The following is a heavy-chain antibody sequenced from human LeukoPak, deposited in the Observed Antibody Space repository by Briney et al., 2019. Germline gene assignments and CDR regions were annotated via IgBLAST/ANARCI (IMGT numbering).Heavy chain of an antibody. CDR3: AKEVTMVRAFDY. CDR1: GFTFSSYA. D-gene: IGHD3-10*01. Sequence: PGGSLRLSCAASGFTFSSYAMSWVSRAPGKGLEWVSSISGSGGSTYYADSVKGRFTISRDNSKNTLYLQMNSLRAEDTAVYYCAKEVTMVRAFDYWGQGTLVTVSS. CDR2: ISGSGGST. V-gene: IGHV3-23*01. J-gene: IGHJ4*02.